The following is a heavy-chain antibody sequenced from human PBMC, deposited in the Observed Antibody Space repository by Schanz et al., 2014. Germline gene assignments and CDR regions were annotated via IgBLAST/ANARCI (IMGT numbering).Heavy chain of an antibody. Sequence: EVQLVESGGGLVQPGGSLRLSCAASGFSVGNKYMNWVRQAPGKGLEWVANIKKDGSEKYYVDSVKGRFTISRDNAKNSLFLQMNSLRPEDTAVYFCVSQTGSPNYWGQGTLVTVSS. D-gene: IGHD6-13*01. J-gene: IGHJ4*02. CDR2: IKKDGSEK. V-gene: IGHV3-7*01. CDR3: VSQTGSPNY. CDR1: GFSVGNKY.